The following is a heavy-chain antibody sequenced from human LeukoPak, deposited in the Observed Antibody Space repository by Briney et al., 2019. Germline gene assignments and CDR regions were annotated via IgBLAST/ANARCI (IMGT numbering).Heavy chain of an antibody. D-gene: IGHD3-9*01. Sequence: ASVKVSCKASGYTFTGYYMHWVRQAPGQGLEWMGGINPNSGGTNYAQKFQGRVTMTRDTSISTAYMELSRLRSDDTAVYYCARGGLLRYFDWLLPYGSFDYWGQGTLVTVSS. CDR2: INPNSGGT. CDR3: ARGGLLRYFDWLLPYGSFDY. J-gene: IGHJ4*02. CDR1: GYTFTGYY. V-gene: IGHV1-2*02.